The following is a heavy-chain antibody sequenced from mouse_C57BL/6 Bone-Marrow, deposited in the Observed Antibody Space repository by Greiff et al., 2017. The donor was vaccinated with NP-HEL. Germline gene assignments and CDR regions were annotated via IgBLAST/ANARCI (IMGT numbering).Heavy chain of an antibody. CDR2: IYPGNSDT. CDR1: GYTFTSYW. CDR3: TRWLLLYWYFDV. D-gene: IGHD2-3*01. Sequence: VHVKQSGTVLARPGASVKMSCKTSGYTFTSYWMHWVKQRPGQGLEWIGAIYPGNSDTSYNQKFKGKAKLTAVTSASTAYMELSSLTNEDSAVYYCTRWLLLYWYFDVWGTGTTVTVSS. V-gene: IGHV1-5*01. J-gene: IGHJ1*03.